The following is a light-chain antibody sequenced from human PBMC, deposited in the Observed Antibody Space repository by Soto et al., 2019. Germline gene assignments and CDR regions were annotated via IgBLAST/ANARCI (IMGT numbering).Light chain of an antibody. J-gene: IGKJ4*01. CDR2: DAA. V-gene: IGKV1-5*01. CDR3: QHYRRHSDLT. CDR1: QNINTW. Sequence: DIQMTQSPSTLSASVGDTVTITCRAIQNINTWWAWYQQKPGKAPKFLIYDAASLDRGVPSRFSGDGSGTEFTLTISSLQPDDVGIYYCQHYRRHSDLTFGGGTRIEIK.